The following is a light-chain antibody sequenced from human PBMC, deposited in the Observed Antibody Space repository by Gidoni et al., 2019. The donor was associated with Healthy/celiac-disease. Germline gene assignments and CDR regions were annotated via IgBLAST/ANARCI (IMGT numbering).Light chain of an antibody. CDR2: GTT. J-gene: IGKJ2*01. Sequence: ELVLTQSPGTLSLSPGERANLSCRASQSVSSSYLAWYQHKPGQAPRLLIDGTTSRATGIADRFSGSGSGTDFTITISRLEPEEVAVYYWQQYGSSYTFGQGTKLDIK. CDR3: QQYGSSYT. V-gene: IGKV3-20*01. CDR1: QSVSSSY.